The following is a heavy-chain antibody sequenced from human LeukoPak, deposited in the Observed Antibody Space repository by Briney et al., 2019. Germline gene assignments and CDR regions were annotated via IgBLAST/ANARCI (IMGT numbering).Heavy chain of an antibody. CDR3: AKAGVRGVAYYFDY. CDR2: IRYDGSNK. J-gene: IGHJ4*02. D-gene: IGHD3-10*01. Sequence: GGSLRLSCAASGFTFSSYGMHWVRQAPGKGREWVAFIRYDGSNKYYADSVKGRFTISRDNSKNTLYLQMNSLRAEDTAVYYCAKAGVRGVAYYFDYWGQGTLVTVSS. CDR1: GFTFSSYG. V-gene: IGHV3-30*02.